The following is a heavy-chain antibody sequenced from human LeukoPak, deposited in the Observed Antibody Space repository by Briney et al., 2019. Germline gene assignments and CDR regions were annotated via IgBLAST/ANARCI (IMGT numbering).Heavy chain of an antibody. CDR2: MNPNSGNT. CDR1: GYTFTSYD. D-gene: IGHD3-3*01. V-gene: IGHV1-8*01. Sequence: ASVKVSCKASGYTFTSYDINWVRQATGQGLEWMGWMNPNSGNTGYAQKFQGRVTITRNTSISTAYMELSSLRSEDTAVYYCARGARDTIFGVVIIRGSNWFDPWGQGTLVTVSS. CDR3: ARGARDTIFGVVIIRGSNWFDP. J-gene: IGHJ5*02.